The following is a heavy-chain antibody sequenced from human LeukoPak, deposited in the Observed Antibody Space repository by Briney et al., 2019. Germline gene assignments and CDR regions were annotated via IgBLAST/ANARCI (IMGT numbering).Heavy chain of an antibody. J-gene: IGHJ4*02. D-gene: IGHD6-19*01. CDR3: ARGSDSSGWRRCEY. V-gene: IGHV4-59*02. Sequence: SETLTLTCTVSGDSVSSYWSWIRQPPGKGLRWIGYIYYGGSTNYNPSLKSRVTISVDSSKNQFSLRLTSVTAADTALYYCARGSDSSGWRRCEYWGQGILVTVSS. CDR1: GDSVSSY. CDR2: IYYGGST.